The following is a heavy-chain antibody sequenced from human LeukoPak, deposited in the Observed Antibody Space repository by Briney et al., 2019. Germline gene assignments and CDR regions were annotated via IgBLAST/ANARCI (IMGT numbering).Heavy chain of an antibody. V-gene: IGHV1-69*13. Sequence: SVKVSCKASGGTFSSYAISWVRQAPGQGLEWMGGIIPIFGTANYAQKFQGRVTITADESTSTAYMELSSLRSEDTAVYYCARGNPLEGDYGFRTTYYGMDVWGQGTMVTVSS. J-gene: IGHJ6*02. CDR2: IIPIFGTA. CDR3: ARGNPLEGDYGFRTTYYGMDV. CDR1: GGTFSSYA. D-gene: IGHD4-17*01.